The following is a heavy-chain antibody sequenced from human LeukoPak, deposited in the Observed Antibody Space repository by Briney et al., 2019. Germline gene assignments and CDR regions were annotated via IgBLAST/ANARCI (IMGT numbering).Heavy chain of an antibody. D-gene: IGHD4-17*01. Sequence: SETLSLTCTVSGGSMNVYCWNWIRQPAGKGLEWIGRISSSWSTDYNPSFKNRVTMSVDTSKKQFSLRLSSVTAADTAVYYCARDQGDYGDHRYFDYWDQGTQVTVSS. CDR2: ISSSWST. CDR3: ARDQGDYGDHRYFDY. CDR1: GGSMNVYC. V-gene: IGHV4-4*07. J-gene: IGHJ4*02.